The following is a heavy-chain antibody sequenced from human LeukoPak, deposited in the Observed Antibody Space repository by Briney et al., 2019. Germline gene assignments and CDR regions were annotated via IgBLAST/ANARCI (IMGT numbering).Heavy chain of an antibody. J-gene: IGHJ4*02. CDR3: ARGGGAVDY. D-gene: IGHD3-10*01. V-gene: IGHV3-7*01. CDR2: VKRDGSEK. Sequence: GGSLRLSCATSGFTFSDYWMTWVRQAPGKGLEWVANVKRDGSEKYYVDSVKGRFTISRDNAKNSLYLQMDSLRAEDTAVYYCARGGGAVDYWGQGTLVTVSS. CDR1: GFTFSDYW.